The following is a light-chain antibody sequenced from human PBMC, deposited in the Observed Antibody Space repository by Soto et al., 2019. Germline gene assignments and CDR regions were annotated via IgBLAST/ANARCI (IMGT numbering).Light chain of an antibody. CDR2: EVG. CDR3: SSYTSISSVV. V-gene: IGLV2-14*01. Sequence: QSALTQPASVSGSPGQSITISCTGTSSDVGGYNYVSWYQQHPGKAPKLMIYEVGNRPSGVSNRFSGSKSGNTASLTISGLQAEDEADSYCSSYTSISSVVFGGGTQLTVL. CDR1: SSDVGGYNY. J-gene: IGLJ2*01.